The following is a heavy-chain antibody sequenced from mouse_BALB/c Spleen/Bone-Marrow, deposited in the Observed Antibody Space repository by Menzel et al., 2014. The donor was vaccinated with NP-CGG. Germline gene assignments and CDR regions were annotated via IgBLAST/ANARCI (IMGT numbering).Heavy chain of an antibody. V-gene: IGHV1S137*01. Sequence: QVQLKQSGAKLVRPGVSVKISCKGSGYTFTDHAMHWVKRSHAKSLEWIGLISGYYGDAIYNQKFKGKATMTADKSSSTAYMELARLTSEDSAIYYCTRSGKVRNAMDYWGQGTSVTVSS. CDR1: GYTFTDHA. D-gene: IGHD2-14*01. J-gene: IGHJ4*01. CDR2: ISGYYGDA. CDR3: TRSGKVRNAMDY.